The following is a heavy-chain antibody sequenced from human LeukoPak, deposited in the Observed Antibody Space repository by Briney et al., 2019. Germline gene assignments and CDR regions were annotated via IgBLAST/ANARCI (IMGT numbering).Heavy chain of an antibody. CDR2: TYYRSKLFN. V-gene: IGHV6-1*01. J-gene: IGHJ6*02. D-gene: IGHD2-8*01. Sequence: SQTLSLTCAISGDSVSRNNVAWNWIRQSPSRGLEWLGRTYYRSKLFNDYAVSVKSRITINPDTSKNHFSLQLNSVTPEDTAVYYCARSTRIMVYATHGMDVWGQGTTVTVSS. CDR3: ARSTRIMVYATHGMDV. CDR1: GDSVSRNNVA.